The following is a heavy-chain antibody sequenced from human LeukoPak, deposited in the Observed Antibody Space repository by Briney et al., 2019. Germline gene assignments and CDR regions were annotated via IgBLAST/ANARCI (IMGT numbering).Heavy chain of an antibody. CDR1: GFTFDDYA. CDR2: ISWNSGSI. J-gene: IGHJ4*02. D-gene: IGHD6-6*01. V-gene: IGHV3-9*01. CDR3: AKDGALSIAARPSYFDY. Sequence: GGSLRLSCVASGFTFDDYAMHWVRQAPGKGLEGVSGISWNSGSIGYADSVKGRFTISRDNAKNSLYLQMNSLRAGDTALYYCAKDGALSIAARPSYFDYWGQGTLVTVSS.